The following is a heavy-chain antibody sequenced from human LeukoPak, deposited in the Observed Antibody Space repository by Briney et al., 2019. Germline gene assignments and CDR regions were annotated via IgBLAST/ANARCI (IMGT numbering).Heavy chain of an antibody. CDR2: INHSGST. V-gene: IGHV4-34*01. CDR1: GGSFSGYY. J-gene: IGHJ4*02. Sequence: SETLSLTCAVYGGSFSGYYWSWIRQPPGKGLEWIGEINHSGSTNYNPSLKSRVTISVDTSKNQFPLKLSSVTAADTAVYYCARISGPPFDYWGQGTLVTVSS. D-gene: IGHD5-12*01. CDR3: ARISGPPFDY.